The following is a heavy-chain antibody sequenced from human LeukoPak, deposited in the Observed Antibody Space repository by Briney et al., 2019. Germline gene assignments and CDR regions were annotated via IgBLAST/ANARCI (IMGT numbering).Heavy chain of an antibody. D-gene: IGHD3-16*02. CDR1: GFTFSSYA. CDR2: ITGGAGST. Sequence: GGSLRLSCAASGFTFSSYAMTWARQAPGKGLEWVSSITGGAGSTYYAASVRGRFTISRDNSKHTLYLQMNSLRAEDTAVYYCIRLGELSLLSQCVYWGQGILVTVSS. V-gene: IGHV3-23*01. J-gene: IGHJ4*02. CDR3: IRLGELSLLSQCVY.